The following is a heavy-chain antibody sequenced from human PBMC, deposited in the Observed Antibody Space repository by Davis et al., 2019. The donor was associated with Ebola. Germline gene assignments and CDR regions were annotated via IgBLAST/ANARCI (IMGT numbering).Heavy chain of an antibody. D-gene: IGHD2-15*01. V-gene: IGHV4-59*08. Sequence: MPGGSLRLSCTVSGGSISGSYWSWIRQAPGKGPEWIGYIYYKGSTDYNPSLKSRVTISVDTSKNQFSLRLASVTAADTAVYYCARREVVTTGDSFDPWGQGRLVIVSS. CDR1: GGSISGSY. CDR3: ARREVVTTGDSFDP. J-gene: IGHJ5*02. CDR2: IYYKGST.